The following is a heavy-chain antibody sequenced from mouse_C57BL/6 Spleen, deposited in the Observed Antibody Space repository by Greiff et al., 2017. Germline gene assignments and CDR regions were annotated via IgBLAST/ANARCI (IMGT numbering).Heavy chain of an antibody. CDR1: GYTFTSYW. D-gene: IGHD2-1*01. Sequence: VKLQQPGAELVMPGASVKLSCKASGYTFTSYWMHWVKLRPGQGLEWIGEIDPSDSYTNYNQKFKGKSTLTVDKSSSTAYMQLSSLTSEDSAVYYCARGGPYGNYCAWFAYWGQGTLVTVSA. V-gene: IGHV1-69*01. J-gene: IGHJ3*01. CDR3: ARGGPYGNYCAWFAY. CDR2: IDPSDSYT.